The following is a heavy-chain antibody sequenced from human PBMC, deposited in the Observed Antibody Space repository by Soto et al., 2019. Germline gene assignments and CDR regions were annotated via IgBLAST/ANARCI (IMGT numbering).Heavy chain of an antibody. CDR1: GGSISSYY. J-gene: IGHJ4*02. Sequence: QVQLQESGPGLVKPSETLSLTCTVSGGSISSYYWSWIRQPPGKGLEWIGYIYYSGSTNYNPSLKRQVSISVDTSKNQFSLKLSSVTAADTAVYYCAREEGGSYFDYWGQGTLVTVSS. V-gene: IGHV4-59*01. CDR3: AREEGGSYFDY. D-gene: IGHD1-26*01. CDR2: IYYSGST.